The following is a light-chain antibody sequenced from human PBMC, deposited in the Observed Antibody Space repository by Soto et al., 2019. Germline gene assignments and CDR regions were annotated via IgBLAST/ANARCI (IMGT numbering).Light chain of an antibody. Sequence: DIQMTQSPSSLSASVGDRVTITCRASQSVSSYLAWYQQKPGQAPRLLIFDASNRATGIPARFSGSGSGTDFTLTISSLESEDFAVYYCQQRSNWPLTFGGGTKVDIK. CDR2: DAS. CDR1: QSVSSY. V-gene: IGKV3-11*01. CDR3: QQRSNWPLT. J-gene: IGKJ4*01.